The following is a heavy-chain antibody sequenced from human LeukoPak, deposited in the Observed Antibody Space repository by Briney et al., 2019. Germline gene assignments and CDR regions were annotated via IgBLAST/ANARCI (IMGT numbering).Heavy chain of an antibody. Sequence: SETLSLTCTVSGGSISGSSYHWGWIRQPPGKGLEWIGNVYYTGSTYYNPSLKSRVTISVDTSKNQCSLKLISVTAADTAVYYCARGTYISSTWYYFDHWGQGTLVTVSS. D-gene: IGHD2-2*01. CDR3: ARGTYISSTWYYFDH. CDR1: GGSISGSSYH. CDR2: VYYTGST. J-gene: IGHJ4*02. V-gene: IGHV4-39*01.